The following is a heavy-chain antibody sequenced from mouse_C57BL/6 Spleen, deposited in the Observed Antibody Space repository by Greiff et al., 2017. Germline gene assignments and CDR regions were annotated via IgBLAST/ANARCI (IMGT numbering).Heavy chain of an antibody. CDR3: ARNGNSRFAY. V-gene: IGHV1-18*01. CDR1: GYTFTDYN. D-gene: IGHD2-1*01. CDR2: INPNNGGT. Sequence: EVQLQESGPELVKPGASVKIPCKASGYTFTDYNMDWVKQSHGKSLEWIGDINPNNGGTIYNQKFKGKATLPVDKSSSTAYMELRSLTSEDTAVYYCARNGNSRFAYWGQGTLVTVSA. J-gene: IGHJ3*01.